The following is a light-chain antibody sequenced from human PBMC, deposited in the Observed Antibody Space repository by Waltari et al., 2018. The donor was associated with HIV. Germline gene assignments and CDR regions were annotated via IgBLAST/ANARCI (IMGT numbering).Light chain of an antibody. J-gene: IGLJ2*01. CDR1: SSNLGSRP. CDR2: SNT. V-gene: IGLV1-44*01. CDR3: SAWDVTLNGLV. Sequence: QSLLTQSPSASGTPGQRVHISCFGTSSNLGSRPVNWYQHFPGTPPNLLIFSNTERPSGVPDRFSGSKSGTSASLAISGLHSQDEADYYCSAWDVTLNGLVFGGGTRLSVL.